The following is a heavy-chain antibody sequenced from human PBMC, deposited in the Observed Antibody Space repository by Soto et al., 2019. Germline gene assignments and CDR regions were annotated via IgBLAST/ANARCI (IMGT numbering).Heavy chain of an antibody. J-gene: IGHJ4*02. CDR2: IGTAGDT. Sequence: EVQLVESGGGLVHPGGSLRLSCAASGFTFSNYDMHWVRQATGKGLEWVSAIGTAGDTFYPGSVKGRFTISRENAKNSLYLQMNRLRAGDTAVYYCARVPKGQLWTFDYWGQGTLVTVSS. CDR1: GFTFSNYD. D-gene: IGHD5-18*01. CDR3: ARVPKGQLWTFDY. V-gene: IGHV3-13*01.